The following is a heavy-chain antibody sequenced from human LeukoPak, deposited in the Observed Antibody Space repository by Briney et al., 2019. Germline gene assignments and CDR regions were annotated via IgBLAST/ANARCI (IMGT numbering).Heavy chain of an antibody. CDR2: IYYSGST. D-gene: IGHD4-17*01. CDR1: GGSISSGDYY. J-gene: IGHJ4*02. V-gene: IGHV4-30-4*01. Sequence: SETLSLTCTVSGGSISSGDYYWSWIRQPPGKGLEWIGYIYYSGSTYYNPSLKSRVTISVDTSKNQFSLKLSSVTAADTAVYYCAPYLVPPYGDYESYFAYWGQGTLVTVSS. CDR3: APYLVPPYGDYESYFAY.